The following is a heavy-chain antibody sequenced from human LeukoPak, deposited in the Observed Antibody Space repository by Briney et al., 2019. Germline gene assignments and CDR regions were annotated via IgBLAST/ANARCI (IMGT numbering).Heavy chain of an antibody. Sequence: SVKVSCKASGGTFSSYAISWVRQAPGQGLEWMGRIIPILGIANYAQKFQGRVTITADKSTSTAYMELSSLGSEDTAVYYCARDPLPYYDSSGYQTWVDYWGQGTLVTVSS. D-gene: IGHD3-22*01. CDR3: ARDPLPYYDSSGYQTWVDY. CDR2: IIPILGIA. V-gene: IGHV1-69*04. CDR1: GGTFSSYA. J-gene: IGHJ4*02.